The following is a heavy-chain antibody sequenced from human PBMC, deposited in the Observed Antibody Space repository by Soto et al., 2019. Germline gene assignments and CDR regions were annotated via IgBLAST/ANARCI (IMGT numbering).Heavy chain of an antibody. CDR2: IYFTGNT. D-gene: IGHD6-25*01. CDR1: GGSITSSSHF. J-gene: IGHJ5*02. Sequence: SETLSLTCSASGGSITSSSHFWGWVRQPPGKGLEWIGTIYFTGNTYYTPSLKSRLTMSIDTSKNEFSLRLNSVTAADTAVYYCAGQTFTIAAASYGRSNWFDPWGPGTLVTVPQ. V-gene: IGHV4-39*01. CDR3: AGQTFTIAAASYGRSNWFDP.